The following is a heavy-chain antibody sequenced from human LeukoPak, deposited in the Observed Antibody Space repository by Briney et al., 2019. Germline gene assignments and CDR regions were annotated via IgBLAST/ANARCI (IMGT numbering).Heavy chain of an antibody. Sequence: GGSLRLSCAASGFTFDDYAMHWVRQAPGKGLEWVSLISGDGGSTYYADSAKGRFTISRDNSKNSLYLQMNSLRTEDTALYYCAKGGDSSGYYYPFDYWGQGTLVTVSS. CDR2: ISGDGGST. J-gene: IGHJ4*02. D-gene: IGHD3-22*01. V-gene: IGHV3-43*02. CDR3: AKGGDSSGYYYPFDY. CDR1: GFTFDDYA.